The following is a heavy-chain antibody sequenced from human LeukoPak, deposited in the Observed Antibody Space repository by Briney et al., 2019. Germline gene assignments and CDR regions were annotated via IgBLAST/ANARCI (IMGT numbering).Heavy chain of an antibody. Sequence: SETLSLTCTVSGGSISSSSYYWGWIRQPPGKGLEWIGSIYYSGSTYYNPPLKSRVTISVDTSKNQFSLKLSSVTAADTAVYYCARFLVGAGPSRDYYYYTDVWGKGTTVTVSS. V-gene: IGHV4-39*01. J-gene: IGHJ6*03. CDR2: IYYSGST. D-gene: IGHD2-15*01. CDR3: ARFLVGAGPSRDYYYYTDV. CDR1: GGSISSSSYY.